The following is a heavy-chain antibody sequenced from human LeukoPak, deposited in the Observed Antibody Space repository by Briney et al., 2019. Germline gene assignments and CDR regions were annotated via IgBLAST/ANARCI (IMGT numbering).Heavy chain of an antibody. J-gene: IGHJ4*02. CDR3: ARAPVRFLEWLYGFDY. D-gene: IGHD3-3*01. Sequence: ASVKVSCKASGYTFTSYAMHWVRQAPGQGLEWMGGIIPIFGTANYAQKFQGRVTITADESTSTAYMELSSLRSEDTAVYYCARAPVRFLEWLYGFDYWGQGTLVTVSS. CDR1: GYTFTSYA. CDR2: IIPIFGTA. V-gene: IGHV1-69*13.